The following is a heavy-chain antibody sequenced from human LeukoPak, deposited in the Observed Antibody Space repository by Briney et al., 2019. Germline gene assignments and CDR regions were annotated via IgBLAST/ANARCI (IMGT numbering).Heavy chain of an antibody. CDR1: GFTFSSYW. J-gene: IGHJ4*02. D-gene: IGHD1-26*01. CDR3: TRDLSGTYYGRFDY. Sequence: GGSLRLSCAASGFTFSSYWMHWVRQAPGKGLLWVSRINTDGSSTNFADSVRGRFTVSRDNAKNTLYLQMNSLRAEDTAVYYCTRDLSGTYYGRFDYWGQGTLVTVSS. V-gene: IGHV3-74*01. CDR2: INTDGSST.